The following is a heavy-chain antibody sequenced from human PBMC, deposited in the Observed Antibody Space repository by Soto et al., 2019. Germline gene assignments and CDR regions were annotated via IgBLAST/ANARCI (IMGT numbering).Heavy chain of an antibody. D-gene: IGHD3-22*01. CDR1: GGTFNNYA. CDR2: ITPLFGAA. V-gene: IGHV1-69*06. Sequence: QVQLVQSGAEVKEPGSSVKVSCKASGGTFNNYAITWVRQAPGQGLEWMGGITPLFGAANYAQKFQGRVTITADKSTSTAYMVLSSLRSEDTALYYCARETRQISSGYLGFYWGQGTQVTVSS. CDR3: ARETRQISSGYLGFY. J-gene: IGHJ4*02.